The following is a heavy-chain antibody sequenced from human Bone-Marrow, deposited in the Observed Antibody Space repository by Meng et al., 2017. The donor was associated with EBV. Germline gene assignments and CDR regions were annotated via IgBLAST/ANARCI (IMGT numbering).Heavy chain of an antibody. V-gene: IGHV3-33*01. J-gene: IGHJ4*02. CDR3: ARDERDTYLEF. CDR1: GFIFNDYG. Sequence: QVQLVESGGGVVQPGRSLRVSCAASGFIFNDYGMHWVRQAPGKGLEWVAVIWNDGSNKLYGDYVKGRFTISRDNSRNTLYLQMNSLRDDDTAMYYCARDERDTYLEFWGQGTLFTVSS. CDR2: IWNDGSNK. D-gene: IGHD3-3*01.